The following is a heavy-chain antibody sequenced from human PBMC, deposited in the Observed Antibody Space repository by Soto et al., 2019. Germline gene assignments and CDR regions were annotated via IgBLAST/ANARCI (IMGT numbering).Heavy chain of an antibody. D-gene: IGHD6-19*01. CDR2: ISNSGGST. CDR1: GFTLSSYF. CDR3: AKDLEKWLVPLGGLDT. J-gene: IGHJ5*02. V-gene: IGHV3-23*01. Sequence: EVQLLESGGGMVQPGGSLRLSCVASGFTLSSYFMTWVRQAPGKGLEWVSAISNSGGSTYYADSVKGRFTISRDNSHKTLYLQMTNLSAEDTARYYCAKDLEKWLVPLGGLDTWGQGAQVPVSS.